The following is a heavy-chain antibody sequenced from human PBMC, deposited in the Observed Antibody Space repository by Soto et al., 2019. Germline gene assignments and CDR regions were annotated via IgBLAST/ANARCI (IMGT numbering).Heavy chain of an antibody. Sequence: SGPTLVNPTQSLTLTCPFSGFPLSTSGMCVSWIRQPPGKALEWLARIDWDDDKYYSTSLKTRLTISKDTSKNQVVLTMTNMDPVDTATYYCARSQITMVRGVDYWGQGTLVTVSS. J-gene: IGHJ4*02. D-gene: IGHD3-10*01. CDR2: IDWDDDK. CDR1: GFPLSTSGMC. CDR3: ARSQITMVRGVDY. V-gene: IGHV2-70*11.